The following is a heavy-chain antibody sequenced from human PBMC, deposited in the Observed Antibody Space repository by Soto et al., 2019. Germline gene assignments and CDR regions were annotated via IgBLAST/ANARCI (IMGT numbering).Heavy chain of an antibody. CDR2: IYWDDDK. J-gene: IGHJ4*02. D-gene: IGHD6-19*01. CDR3: AHIVVAGLGYYFDY. CDR1: GFSLRSTRMA. V-gene: IGHV2-5*02. Sequence: QITLKESGPTLVKPTQTLTLTCTFSGFSLRSTRMAVGWIRQPPGKALEWLALIYWDDDKRYSPFLKSRLTITKDTSKNQVVLTMSNMDPVDTARYYCAHIVVAGLGYYFDYWGQGTLVTVSS.